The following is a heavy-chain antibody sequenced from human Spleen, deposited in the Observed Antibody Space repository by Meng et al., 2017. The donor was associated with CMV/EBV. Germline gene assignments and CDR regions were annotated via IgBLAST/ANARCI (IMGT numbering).Heavy chain of an antibody. CDR1: GGSVSSDTYY. V-gene: IGHV4-61*01. CDR3: ARGSSFGNWFDP. J-gene: IGHJ5*02. CDR2: IHFSGST. D-gene: IGHD6-6*01. Sequence: CTVSGGSVSSDTYYWTWIRQSPGKGLEWSGYIHFSGSTNYTPSLKSRVTISVDTSKNQLSLRLRSVTAADTAVYYCARGSSFGNWFDPWGQGTLVTVSS.